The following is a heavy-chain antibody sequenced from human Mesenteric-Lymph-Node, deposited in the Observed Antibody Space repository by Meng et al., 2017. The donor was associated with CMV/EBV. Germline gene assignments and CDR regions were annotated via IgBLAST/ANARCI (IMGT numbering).Heavy chain of an antibody. Sequence: YSFTSYWFGWVRQLHGKGLEWMGICYPGASDTRYSPSFQGQVPISADKSISTAYLQWSSLKASDTAMYYCARRQYYGSGSSLAFDPWGQGTLVTVSS. D-gene: IGHD3-10*01. J-gene: IGHJ5*02. CDR3: ARRQYYGSGSSLAFDP. CDR1: YSFTSYW. V-gene: IGHV5-51*01. CDR2: CYPGASDT.